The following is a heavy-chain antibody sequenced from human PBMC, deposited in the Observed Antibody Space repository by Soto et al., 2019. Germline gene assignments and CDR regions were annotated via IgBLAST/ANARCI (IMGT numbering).Heavy chain of an antibody. J-gene: IGHJ1*01. D-gene: IGHD2-21*02. CDR3: ARQRISVVTQAYLTL. CDR1: GYSLSSRSSY. CDR2: IYYSGST. Sequence: XETLSFACTVAGYSLSSRSSYWDWVRQPPVKGLDWIGSIYYSGSTYNNPSLRSRVSMSIDPSNPQFSLKLRSVTAADTVRDFCARQRISVVTQAYLTLGAQGSLVTVS. V-gene: IGHV4-39*01.